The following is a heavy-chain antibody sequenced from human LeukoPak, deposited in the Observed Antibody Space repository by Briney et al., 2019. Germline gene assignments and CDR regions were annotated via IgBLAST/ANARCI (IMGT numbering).Heavy chain of an antibody. V-gene: IGHV1-8*03. CDR1: GYTFTSYD. J-gene: IGHJ3*02. D-gene: IGHD3-9*01. Sequence: ASVKVSCKASGYTFTSYDINWVRQATGQGLEWMGWMNPNSGNTGYAQKFQGRATITRNTSISTVYMELSSLRSEDTAVYYCARKIDPRAFDIWGQGTMVTVSS. CDR3: ARKIDPRAFDI. CDR2: MNPNSGNT.